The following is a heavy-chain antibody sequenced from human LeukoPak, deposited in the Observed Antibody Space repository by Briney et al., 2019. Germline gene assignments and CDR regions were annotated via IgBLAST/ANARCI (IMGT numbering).Heavy chain of an antibody. CDR1: GGSISSGDYY. D-gene: IGHD3-22*01. V-gene: IGHV4-30-4*01. CDR3: ARDFYDSSGYPI. CDR2: IYYSGST. J-gene: IGHJ4*02. Sequence: SETLSLTCTVSGGSISSGDYYWSWIRQPPGKGLEWIGYIYYSGSTYYNPSLKSRVTISVDTSKNQFSLKLSSVTAADTAVYYCARDFYDSSGYPIWGQGTLVTVSS.